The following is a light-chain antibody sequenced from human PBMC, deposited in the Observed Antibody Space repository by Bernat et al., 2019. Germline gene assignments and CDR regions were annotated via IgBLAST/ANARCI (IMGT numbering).Light chain of an antibody. CDR3: QQSYSTLYT. V-gene: IGKV1-39*01. CDR1: QSISSY. CDR2: AAS. J-gene: IGKJ2*01. Sequence: DIQMTQSPSSLSASVGDRVTSTCRASQSISSYLNWYQQKPGKAPKLLIYAASSLQSGVPSRFSGSGSGTDFTLTISSLQPEDFATYSCQQSYSTLYTFGQGTTREIK.